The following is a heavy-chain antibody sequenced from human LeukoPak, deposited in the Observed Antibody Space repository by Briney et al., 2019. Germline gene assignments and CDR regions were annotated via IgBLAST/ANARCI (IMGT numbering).Heavy chain of an antibody. CDR1: GYIFTSYW. J-gene: IGHJ4*02. Sequence: GGSLEISCKGSGYIFTSYWIGWVRQLRGKGLEGIGIIYPGHSATRYSPSFQGQVTISADKSITTAYLQWRSLKASDTAMYYCARLSDAAGVDYWGQGTLVTVSS. CDR2: IYPGHSAT. CDR3: ARLSDAAGVDY. D-gene: IGHD6-13*01. V-gene: IGHV5-51*01.